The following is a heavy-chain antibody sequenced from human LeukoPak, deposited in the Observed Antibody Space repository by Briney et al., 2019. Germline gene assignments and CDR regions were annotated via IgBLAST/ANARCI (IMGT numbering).Heavy chain of an antibody. V-gene: IGHV3-21*01. CDR3: ARAHCSGGSCYSFDY. CDR1: GFTFSSYS. D-gene: IGHD2-15*01. J-gene: IGHJ4*02. CDR2: ISSSSSYI. Sequence: GGSLRLSCAASGFTFSSYSMNWVRQAPGKGLEWVSSISSSSSYIYYADSVKGRLTISRDNAKNSLYLQMNSLRAEDTAVYYCARAHCSGGSCYSFDYWGQGTLVTVSS.